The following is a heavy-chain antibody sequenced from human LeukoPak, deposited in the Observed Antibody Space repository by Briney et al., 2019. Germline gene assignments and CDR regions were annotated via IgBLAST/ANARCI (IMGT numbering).Heavy chain of an antibody. CDR1: GYTFISYC. Sequence: ASVKVSCKASGYTFISYCLHWVRQAPGQELEWMGWINTDTGNPTYAQGFTGRFVFSLDTSDSTASLQITNLKPEDSAVYFCARAPPPDCWGQGTLVTVSS. CDR2: INTDTGNP. CDR3: ARAPPPDC. V-gene: IGHV7-4-1*02. J-gene: IGHJ4*02.